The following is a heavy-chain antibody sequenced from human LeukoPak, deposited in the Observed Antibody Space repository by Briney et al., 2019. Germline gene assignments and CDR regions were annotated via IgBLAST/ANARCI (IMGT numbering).Heavy chain of an antibody. CDR2: IYHSGST. CDR1: GGSISSGGYS. CDR3: ASGRTVTTVFED. Sequence: PSETLSLTCAVSGGSISSGGYSWSWIRQPPGKGLEWIGYIYHSGSTYYNPSLKSRVTISVDRSKNQFSLKLSSVTAADTAVYYCASGRTVTTVFEDWGQGTLVTVSS. D-gene: IGHD4-17*01. V-gene: IGHV4-30-2*01. J-gene: IGHJ4*02.